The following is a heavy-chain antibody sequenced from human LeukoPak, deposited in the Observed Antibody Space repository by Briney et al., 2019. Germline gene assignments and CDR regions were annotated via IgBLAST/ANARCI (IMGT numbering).Heavy chain of an antibody. Sequence: GGSLRLSCAASGFTFSNHNMNWVRQAPGKGLEWVSSISGSSSCIYYADSVKGRFTISRDNAKNSLYLQMNSLRAEDTAVYYCARVFNYDYVWGSYRPRGYFDYWGQGTLVTVSS. CDR2: ISGSSSCI. D-gene: IGHD3-16*02. CDR3: ARVFNYDYVWGSYRPRGYFDY. V-gene: IGHV3-21*01. CDR1: GFTFSNHN. J-gene: IGHJ4*02.